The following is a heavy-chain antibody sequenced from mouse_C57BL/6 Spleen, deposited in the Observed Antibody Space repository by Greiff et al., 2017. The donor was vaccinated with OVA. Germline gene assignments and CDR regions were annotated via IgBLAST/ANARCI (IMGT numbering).Heavy chain of an antibody. CDR2: INPNNGGT. CDR1: GYTFTDYY. CDR3: ARWDYYGSSLYAMDY. Sequence: VQLQQSGPELVKPGASVKISCKASGYTFTDYYMNWVKQSHGKSLEWIGDINPNNGGTSYNQKFKGKATLTVDKSSSTAYMELRSLTSEDSAVYYCARWDYYGSSLYAMDYWGQGTSVTVSS. D-gene: IGHD1-1*01. V-gene: IGHV1-26*01. J-gene: IGHJ4*01.